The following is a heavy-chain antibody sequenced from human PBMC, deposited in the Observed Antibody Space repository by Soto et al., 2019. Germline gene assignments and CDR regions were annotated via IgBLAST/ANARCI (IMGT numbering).Heavy chain of an antibody. J-gene: IGHJ5*02. CDR2: TYYSGST. CDR1: GGSLTSYY. CDR3: ARDHGDDYNLFDP. V-gene: IGHV4-59*12. D-gene: IGHD4-17*01. Sequence: SETLSLTCNVSGGSLTSYYWSWIRQPPGKGLEWIGYTYYSGSTNYNPSLKSRVTISVDTSKNQFSLKLNSVTAADTAVYYCARDHGDDYNLFDPWGQGTLVTVSS.